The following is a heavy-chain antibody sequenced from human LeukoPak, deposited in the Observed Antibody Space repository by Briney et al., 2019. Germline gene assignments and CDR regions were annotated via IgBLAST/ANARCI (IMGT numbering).Heavy chain of an antibody. J-gene: IGHJ6*03. V-gene: IGHV4-59*08. CDR3: ARQVGARYSSSWGEYYYYMDV. Sequence: SETLSLTCTVSGGSISTYYWSWIRQPPGKGLEWIRYVYYSGSTNYNPSLMGRVTMSVDTSKKQFSLKLSSVTAADTAVYYCARQVGARYSSSWGEYYYYMDVWGKGTTVTVSS. CDR2: VYYSGST. CDR1: GGSISTYY. D-gene: IGHD6-13*01.